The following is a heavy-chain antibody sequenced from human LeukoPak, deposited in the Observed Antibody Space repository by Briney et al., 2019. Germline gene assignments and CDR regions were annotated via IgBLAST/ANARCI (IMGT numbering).Heavy chain of an antibody. CDR2: IYHSVTT. J-gene: IGHJ4*02. V-gene: IGHV4-59*01. CDR1: GDSISSYY. D-gene: IGHD1-26*01. CDR3: ARDGGLVGAAFDY. Sequence: PSETLSLTCTVSGDSISSYYWSWIRQPPGKGLEWIGYIYHSVTTNYNPSLKSRVTISVDTSKNQFSLQLNSVTAADTAVYYCARDGGLVGAAFDYWGQGTLVTVSS.